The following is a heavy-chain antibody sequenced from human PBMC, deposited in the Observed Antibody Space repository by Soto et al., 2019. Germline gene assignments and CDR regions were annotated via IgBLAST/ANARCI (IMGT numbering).Heavy chain of an antibody. CDR3: ACAAAGYYYYGMDV. CDR2: ISAYNGNT. Sequence: QVQLVQSGAEVKKPGASVKVSCKASGYTFTSYGISWVRQAPGQGLEWMGWISAYNGNTNYAQKLQGRVNMTTETSTGTAYMELRSLSSDDTAVYYCACAAAGYYYYGMDVWGQGTTVTVSS. V-gene: IGHV1-18*01. J-gene: IGHJ6*02. CDR1: GYTFTSYG. D-gene: IGHD6-13*01.